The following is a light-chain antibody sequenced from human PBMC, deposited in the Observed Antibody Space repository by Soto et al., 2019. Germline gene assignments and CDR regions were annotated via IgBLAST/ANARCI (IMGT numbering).Light chain of an antibody. CDR3: CSHAGSYTYV. J-gene: IGLJ1*01. CDR2: DVT. V-gene: IGLV2-11*01. Sequence: QSALTQPRSVSGSPGQSLTISCTGTSSDVGGYNYVSWYQQHPGKVPKLMIYDVTKRPSGVPDRFSGSKSGNTASLTISGLHAEDEADYYCCSHAGSYTYVFGTGTKVXVL. CDR1: SSDVGGYNY.